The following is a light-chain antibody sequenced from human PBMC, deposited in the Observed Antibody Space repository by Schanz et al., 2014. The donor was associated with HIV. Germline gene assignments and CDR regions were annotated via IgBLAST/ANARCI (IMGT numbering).Light chain of an antibody. J-gene: IGKJ4*01. CDR1: QSISNN. CDR2: DAS. CDR3: QYFGNSGGT. Sequence: EIVMTQSPATLSVSPGERATLSCRASQSISNNLAWYQLKPGQAPRLLIYDASNRATGIPARFSGSGSGTDFTLTISRLEPEDFAVYFCQYFGNSGGTFGGGTKVEIK. V-gene: IGKV3D-15*01.